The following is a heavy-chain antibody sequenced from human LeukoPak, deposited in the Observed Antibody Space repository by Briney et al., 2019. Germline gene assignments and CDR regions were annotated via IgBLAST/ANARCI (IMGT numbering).Heavy chain of an antibody. CDR1: GGSFSGYY. CDR2: INHSGST. J-gene: IGHJ3*02. CDR3: ARRHHYYDSSAGAFDI. D-gene: IGHD3-22*01. V-gene: IGHV4-34*01. Sequence: PSETLSLTCAVYGGSFSGYYWSWIRQPPGKGLEWIGEINHSGSTNYNPSLKSRVTISVDTSKNQFSLKLSSVTAADTAVYYCARRHHYYDSSAGAFDIWGQGTMVTVSS.